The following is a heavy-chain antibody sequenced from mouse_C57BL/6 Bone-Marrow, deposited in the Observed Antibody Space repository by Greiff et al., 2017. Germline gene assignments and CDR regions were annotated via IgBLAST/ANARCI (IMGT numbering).Heavy chain of an antibody. D-gene: IGHD1-1*01. CDR2: IYPSDSET. CDR1: GYTFTSYW. V-gene: IGHV1-61*01. J-gene: IGHJ3*01. Sequence: QVQLQQPGAELVRPGSSVKLSCKASGYTFTSYWMDWVKQRPGQGLEWIGNIYPSDSETHYNQKFKDKATLTVDKSSSTAYMQLSSLTSEDSAVYYCARATTVPGFAYWGQGTLVTGAA. CDR3: ARATTVPGFAY.